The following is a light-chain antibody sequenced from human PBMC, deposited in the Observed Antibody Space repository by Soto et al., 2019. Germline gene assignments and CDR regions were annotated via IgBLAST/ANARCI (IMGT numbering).Light chain of an antibody. CDR2: KNN. Sequence: QSVLTQPPPASGAPGQRVTVSCSGSNSNIGGNYVYWYQQLPGTAPKLLIYKNNQRPSGVPERFSGSKSGTSASLAISGLRSEDEADYYCAVWDDSLSGRVFGGGTKLTVL. CDR1: NSNIGGNY. CDR3: AVWDDSLSGRV. V-gene: IGLV1-47*01. J-gene: IGLJ3*02.